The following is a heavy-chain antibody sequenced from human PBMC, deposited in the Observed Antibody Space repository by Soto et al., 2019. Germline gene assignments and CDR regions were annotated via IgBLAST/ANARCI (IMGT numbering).Heavy chain of an antibody. V-gene: IGHV1-3*01. Sequence: VREAPGQKLEWMGWINAGNGNTKYSQKFQGRVTITRDTSASTAYMELSSLRSEDTAVYYCARYQRSEDGIGIWPQGSAFILNP. CDR3: ARYQRSEDGIGIWPQGSAFILNP. CDR2: INAGNGNT. J-gene: IGHJ5*02. D-gene: IGHD1-1*01.